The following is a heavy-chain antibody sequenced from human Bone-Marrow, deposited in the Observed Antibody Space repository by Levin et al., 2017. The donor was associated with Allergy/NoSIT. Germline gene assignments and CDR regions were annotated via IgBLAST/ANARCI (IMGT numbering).Heavy chain of an antibody. V-gene: IGHV7-4-1*02. J-gene: IGHJ4*02. CDR1: GYTFSNYV. D-gene: IGHD3-16*01. CDR2: INTNTGSP. Sequence: GASVKVSCKASGYTFSNYVMSWVRQAPGQGLEWMGRINTNTGSPTYAQEFTGRFVFSLDTSVSTAYLQINSLKAEDIGVYYCTRGGFGIGGPIDYWGQGTLVTVSS. CDR3: TRGGFGIGGPIDY.